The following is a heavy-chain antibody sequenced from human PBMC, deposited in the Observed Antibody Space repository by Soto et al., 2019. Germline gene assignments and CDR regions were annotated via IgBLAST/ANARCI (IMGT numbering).Heavy chain of an antibody. V-gene: IGHV3-30*14. CDR2: ISYDGSNK. Sequence: QVQLVESGGGVVQPGRSLRLSCAASGFTFSSYAMHWVRQAPGKGLEWVAVISYDGSNKYYADSVKGRFTISRDNSKKPLYLQMNSLGAEDTAVYFWARERGGGVVAIEEAFDIWGQGTMVTVSS. J-gene: IGHJ3*02. CDR1: GFTFSSYA. D-gene: IGHD2-15*01. CDR3: ARERGGGVVAIEEAFDI.